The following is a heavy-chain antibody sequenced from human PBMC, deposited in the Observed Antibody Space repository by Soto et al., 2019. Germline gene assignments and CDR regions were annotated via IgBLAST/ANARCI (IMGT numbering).Heavy chain of an antibody. CDR2: ISWNSGSI. CDR1: GFTFDDYA. J-gene: IGHJ2*01. D-gene: IGHD4-17*01. CDR3: AKANGDSPVYWYFDL. V-gene: IGHV3-9*01. Sequence: GGSLRLSCAASGFTFDDYAMHWVRQAPGKGLEWVSGISWNSGSIGYADSVKGRFTISRDNAKNSLYLQMNSLRAEDTASCYCAKANGDSPVYWYFDLWGRGTLVTVSS.